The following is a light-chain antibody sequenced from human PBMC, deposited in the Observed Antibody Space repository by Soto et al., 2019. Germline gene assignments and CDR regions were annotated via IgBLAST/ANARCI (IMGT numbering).Light chain of an antibody. Sequence: VLTQSPSASGTPGQRVTISCSGSASTIGRNYVYWYQQLPGTAPKLLIYRNSQRPSGVPDRFSGSKSGTSASLAISGLRSEDEADYYCAAWDDNLSGLYVFGAGTKVTVL. CDR3: AAWDDNLSGLYV. J-gene: IGLJ1*01. CDR1: ASTIGRNY. V-gene: IGLV1-47*01. CDR2: RNS.